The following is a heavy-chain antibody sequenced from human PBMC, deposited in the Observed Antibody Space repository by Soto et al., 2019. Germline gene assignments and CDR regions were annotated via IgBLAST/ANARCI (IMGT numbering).Heavy chain of an antibody. CDR2: ISYDGSNK. Sequence: GGSLRLSCAASGFTFSSYAMHWVRQAPGKGLEWVAVISYDGSNKYYADSVKGRFTISRDNSKNTLYLQMNSLRAEDTAVYYCARVPVRRDYYGMDVWGQGTTVTVSS. CDR3: ARVPVRRDYYGMDV. V-gene: IGHV3-30-3*01. J-gene: IGHJ6*02. D-gene: IGHD4-17*01. CDR1: GFTFSSYA.